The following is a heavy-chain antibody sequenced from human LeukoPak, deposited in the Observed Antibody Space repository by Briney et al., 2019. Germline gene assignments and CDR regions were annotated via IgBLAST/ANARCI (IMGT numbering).Heavy chain of an antibody. CDR2: IYHSGST. CDR1: GGSISSSNW. J-gene: IGHJ4*02. CDR3: ARDRGYSYGSPFDC. Sequence: SGTLSLTCAVSGGSISSSNWWSWVRQPPGKGLEWIGEIYHSGSTNYNPSLKSRVTISVDKSKNQFSLKLSSVTAADTAVYYCARDRGYSYGSPFDCWGQGTLVTVSS. V-gene: IGHV4-4*02. D-gene: IGHD5-18*01.